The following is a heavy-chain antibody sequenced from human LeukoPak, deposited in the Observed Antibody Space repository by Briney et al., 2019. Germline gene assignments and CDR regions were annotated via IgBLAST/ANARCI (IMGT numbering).Heavy chain of an antibody. CDR2: IHYTGST. CDR1: GDSFRISSYH. Sequence: SETLSLTCTVSGDSFRISSYHWVWHRQPPGRGLESLVSIHYTGSTYYNLSLRRRVTISVDTSKKQFSLSLRSVTAADTAVYYCARRYSSNWYIRYFDSWGQGTLVPVSS. J-gene: IGHJ4*02. V-gene: IGHV4-39*01. CDR3: ARRYSSNWYIRYFDS. D-gene: IGHD6-13*01.